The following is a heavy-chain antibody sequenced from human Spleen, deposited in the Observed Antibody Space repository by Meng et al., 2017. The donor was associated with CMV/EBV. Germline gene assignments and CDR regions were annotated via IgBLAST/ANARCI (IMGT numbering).Heavy chain of an antibody. Sequence: GGSLRLSCAASAFTFSQYAMSWVRQAPGKGLEWVSAISGSGGDTYYADSVKGRVTISRDNSRNTLFLQMNSLRAEDTAVYYCARDPYDFWSGNAGYFDYWGQGTLVTVSS. J-gene: IGHJ4*02. CDR3: ARDPYDFWSGNAGYFDY. CDR1: AFTFSQYA. V-gene: IGHV3-23*01. CDR2: ISGSGGDT. D-gene: IGHD3-3*01.